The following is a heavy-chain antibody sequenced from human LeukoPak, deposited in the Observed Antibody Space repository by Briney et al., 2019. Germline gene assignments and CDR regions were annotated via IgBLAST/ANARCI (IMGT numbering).Heavy chain of an antibody. J-gene: IGHJ4*02. CDR2: IFHDGRT. Sequence: SETLSLTCTVSGGSITNFYWHWIRQSPGKGLEWIGYIFHDGRTFYLPSLKSRVTMSVATSKNQFSLRLTSATAADTAIYYCARSYYYDTTFDYWGQGTLVTVSS. D-gene: IGHD3-10*01. CDR1: GGSITNFY. V-gene: IGHV4-59*01. CDR3: ARSYYYDTTFDY.